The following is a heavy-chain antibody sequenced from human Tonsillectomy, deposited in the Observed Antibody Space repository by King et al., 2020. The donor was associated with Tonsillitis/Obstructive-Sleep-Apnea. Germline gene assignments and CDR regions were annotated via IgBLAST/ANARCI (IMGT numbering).Heavy chain of an antibody. CDR2: ISWNSGRI. D-gene: IGHD2-2*02. V-gene: IGHV3-9*01. CDR1: GFTFDDYD. Sequence: VQLVESGGGLVQPGRSLRLSCEASGFTFDDYDMHWVRQAPGKGLEWVSGISWNSGRIGYADSVKGRFTVSRDNAKNSLYLQMNSLRAEDTALYYCTKNSSDCSSAVCYNYMDVWGKGTAVTVSS. J-gene: IGHJ6*03. CDR3: TKNSSDCSSAVCYNYMDV.